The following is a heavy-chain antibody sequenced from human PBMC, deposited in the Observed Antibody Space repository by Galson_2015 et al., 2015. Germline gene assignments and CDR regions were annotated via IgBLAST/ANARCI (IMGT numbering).Heavy chain of an antibody. CDR2: TYYRSKWYN. CDR1: GDSVSSNSAA. J-gene: IGHJ6*02. Sequence: CAISGDSVSSNSAAWNWLRQSPSRGLEWLGRTYYRSKWYNDYAVSVKSRITINPDTSKNQFSLLLNSVTPEDTAVYYCAREFYGMDVWCQGTTVTVSS. CDR3: AREFYGMDV. V-gene: IGHV6-1*01.